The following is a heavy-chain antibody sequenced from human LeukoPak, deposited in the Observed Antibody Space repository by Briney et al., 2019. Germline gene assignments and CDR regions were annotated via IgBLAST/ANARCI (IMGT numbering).Heavy chain of an antibody. J-gene: IGHJ4*02. CDR2: ISSNGGST. Sequence: GGSLRLSCAASGFTFSSYAMHWVRQAPGKGLEYVSAISSNGGSTYYANSVKGRFTISRDNSKNTLYLQMNSLRAEDTAVYYCAKSKGYSSSWYGDYWGQGTLVTVSS. D-gene: IGHD6-13*01. CDR3: AKSKGYSSSWYGDY. CDR1: GFTFSSYA. V-gene: IGHV3-64*01.